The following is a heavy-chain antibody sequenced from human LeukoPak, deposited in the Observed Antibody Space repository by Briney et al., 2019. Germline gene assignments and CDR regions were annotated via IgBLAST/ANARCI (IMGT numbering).Heavy chain of an antibody. CDR2: IYYSGSI. J-gene: IGHJ4*02. V-gene: IGHV4-59*01. CDR1: GGSISSYY. Sequence: PSETLSLTCTVSGGSISSYYWSWIRQPPGKGLEWIGYIYYSGSINYNPSLKSRDTISVDTSKNQFSLKLSSVTAADTAVYHCARAGWQQLAFDYWGQGTLVTVSS. CDR3: ARAGWQQLAFDY. D-gene: IGHD6-13*01.